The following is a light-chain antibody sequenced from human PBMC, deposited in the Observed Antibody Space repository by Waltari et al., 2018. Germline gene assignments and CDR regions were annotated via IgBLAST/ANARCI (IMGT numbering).Light chain of an antibody. CDR2: DVR. CDR3: SSYTSKTSLV. J-gene: IGLJ2*01. V-gene: IGLV2-14*03. Sequence: QSALTQPASVSGSPGQSITISCTGTRDDIGFYNYVSWYQRHPGKAPNLIIYDVRNRPSGVSNRFSGSKSGITASLTISGLQAEDEAEYYCSSYTSKTSLVFGGGTKVTV. CDR1: RDDIGFYNY.